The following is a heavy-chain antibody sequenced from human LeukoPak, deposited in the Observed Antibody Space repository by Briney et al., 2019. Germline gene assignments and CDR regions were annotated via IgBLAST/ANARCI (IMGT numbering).Heavy chain of an antibody. J-gene: IGHJ4*02. Sequence: GASVKVSCKASGGTFSSYAISWVRQAPGQGLEWMGRIIPILGIANYAQKFQGRVTITADKSTSTAYMELSNLRSEDTAVCYCARGIVGVGATILGYWGQGTLVTVSS. CDR2: IIPILGIA. CDR3: ARGIVGVGATILGY. V-gene: IGHV1-69*04. D-gene: IGHD1-26*01. CDR1: GGTFSSYA.